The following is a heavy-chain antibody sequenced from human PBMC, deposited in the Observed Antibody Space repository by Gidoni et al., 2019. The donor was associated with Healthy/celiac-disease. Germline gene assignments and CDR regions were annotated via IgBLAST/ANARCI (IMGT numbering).Heavy chain of an antibody. CDR2: ISSIGSTI. D-gene: IGHD6-6*01. CDR1: GFTFSSSE. J-gene: IGHJ6*02. Sequence: EVQLVESGGGLVQTGGSLRLSCAASGFTFSSSEVNWVRQAPGKGLEWVSYISSIGSTIYYADSVKGRFTISRDNAKNSLYLQMNSLRAEDTAVYYCARSGSSPDYFYYYGMDVWGQGTTVTVSS. V-gene: IGHV3-48*03. CDR3: ARSGSSPDYFYYYGMDV.